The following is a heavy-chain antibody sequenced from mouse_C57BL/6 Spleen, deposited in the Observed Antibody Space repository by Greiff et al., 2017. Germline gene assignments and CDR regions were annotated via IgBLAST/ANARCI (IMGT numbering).Heavy chain of an antibody. Sequence: QVQLQQSGAELVMPGASVKLSCKASGYTFTSYWMHWVKQRPGQGLEWIGEIDPSDSYTNYNQKFKGKSTLTVDKSSSTAYMQLSSLTSEDSAVYYCARGGGYSNYECLADWGQGTLVTVSA. CDR3: ARGGGYSNYECLAD. J-gene: IGHJ3*01. V-gene: IGHV1-69*01. D-gene: IGHD2-5*01. CDR2: IDPSDSYT. CDR1: GYTFTSYW.